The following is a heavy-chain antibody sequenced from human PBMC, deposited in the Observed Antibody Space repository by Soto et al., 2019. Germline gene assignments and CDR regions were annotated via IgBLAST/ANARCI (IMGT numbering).Heavy chain of an antibody. CDR2: ISYDGSDK. CDR3: ARDYYKYYDSSGYYRSPAY. CDR1: GFTFSSYA. J-gene: IGHJ4*02. V-gene: IGHV3-30-3*01. Sequence: SLRLSCAASGFTFSSYAMHWVRQAPGKGLEWVALISYDGSDKDYADSVKERFTNSRENSRNTLFLQMNSLRAEDTAVYYCARDYYKYYDSSGYYRSPAYWGQGTLVTVS. D-gene: IGHD3-22*01.